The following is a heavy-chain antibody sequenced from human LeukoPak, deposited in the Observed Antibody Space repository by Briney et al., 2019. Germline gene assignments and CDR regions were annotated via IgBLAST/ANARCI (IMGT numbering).Heavy chain of an antibody. CDR2: INPNSGGT. CDR3: ARNVAITGTCDY. V-gene: IGHV1-2*02. J-gene: IGHJ4*02. CDR1: GYTFTGYY. Sequence: ASVTVSCKASGYTFTGYYMHWVRQAPGQGLEWMGWINPNSGGTNYAEKFQGRVTMTRDTSISTAYMELSRLRSDDTAVYYCARNVAITGTCDYWGQGTLVTVSS. D-gene: IGHD2-8*02.